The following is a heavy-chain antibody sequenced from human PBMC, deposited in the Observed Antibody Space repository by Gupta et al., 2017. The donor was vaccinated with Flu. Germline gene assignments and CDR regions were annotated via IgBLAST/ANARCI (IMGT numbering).Heavy chain of an antibody. Sequence: EVQLVESGGGLVKPGGSLRLSCAVSGFTFNNAWMTWVRQAPGKGLEWVGRVKSTTDGGTTDYAAPMKGRVTISRDDSKNTLYLQMNSLTTEDTAVDYCTTAFWGDCSSAGCRFDYGGQGTLVTVSS. CDR2: VKSTTDGGTT. V-gene: IGHV3-15*01. D-gene: IGHD2-2*01. CDR3: TTAFWGDCSSAGCRFDY. CDR1: GFTFNNAW. J-gene: IGHJ4*02.